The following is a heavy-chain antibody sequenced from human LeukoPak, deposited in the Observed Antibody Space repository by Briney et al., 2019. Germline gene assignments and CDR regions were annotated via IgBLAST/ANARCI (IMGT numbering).Heavy chain of an antibody. CDR3: ARDSGSYQYNWFDP. CDR2: IYHSGST. J-gene: IGHJ5*02. D-gene: IGHD3-10*01. V-gene: IGHV4-30-2*01. CDR1: GGSISSGGYY. Sequence: SQTLSLTCTVSGGSISSGGYYWSWIRQPPGKGLEWIGYIYHSGSTYYNPSLKSRVTISVDRSKNQFSLKLSSVTAADTAVYYCARDSGSYQYNWFDPWGQGTLVTVSS.